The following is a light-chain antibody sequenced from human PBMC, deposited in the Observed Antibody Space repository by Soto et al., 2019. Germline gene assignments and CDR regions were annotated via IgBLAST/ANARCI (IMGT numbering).Light chain of an antibody. V-gene: IGKV1-6*01. CDR3: LQDYNYPLT. CDR1: QGIKND. Sequence: AVQMTQSPSSLSASVGDRVTITCRASQGIKNDLGWYQQKPGKAPKLLIYAASSLQSGVPSRFSGSGSGTDFTLTISSLQPEDFATYYCLQDYNYPLTFGGGTKVDIK. CDR2: AAS. J-gene: IGKJ4*01.